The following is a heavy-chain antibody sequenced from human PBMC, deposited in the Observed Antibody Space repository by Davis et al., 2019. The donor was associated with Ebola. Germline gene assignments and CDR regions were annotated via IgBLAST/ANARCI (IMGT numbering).Heavy chain of an antibody. CDR1: GYTFTSYW. Sequence: PGGSLRLSCKGSGYTFTSYWIGWVRQMPGKGLVWMGIIYPGDSDTRYSPSFQGQVTISADKSISTAYLQWSSLKASDTAMYYCARLGAVAVDYWGQGTLVTVSS. V-gene: IGHV5-51*01. D-gene: IGHD6-19*01. CDR2: IYPGDSDT. CDR3: ARLGAVAVDY. J-gene: IGHJ4*02.